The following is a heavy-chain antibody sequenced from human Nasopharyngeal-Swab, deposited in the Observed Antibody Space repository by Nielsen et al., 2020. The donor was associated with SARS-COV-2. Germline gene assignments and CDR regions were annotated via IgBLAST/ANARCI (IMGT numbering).Heavy chain of an antibody. V-gene: IGHV3-23*01. CDR2: ISGSGGSN. D-gene: IGHD6-13*01. J-gene: IGHJ2*01. CDR3: ASRGAATDPSTRDLPYSRRTFDL. Sequence: GESLKISCAASGFTFSSYAMSWVRQAPGKGLEWVSAISGSGGSNYYADSVKARFTISRDNSKHTLYLQMNSLRAEDTVVYYCASRGAATDPSTRDLPYSRRTFDLWGRGTLVTVSS. CDR1: GFTFSSYA.